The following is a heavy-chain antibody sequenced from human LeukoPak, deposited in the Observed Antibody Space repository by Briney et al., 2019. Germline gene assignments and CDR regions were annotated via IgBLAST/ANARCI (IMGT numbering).Heavy chain of an antibody. D-gene: IGHD5-12*01. CDR1: GGSISSYY. CDR3: ARGFDSRSTYFDY. J-gene: IGHJ4*02. CDR2: ISYGGST. Sequence: SETLSLTCTVSGGSISSYYWNWIRQPPGKGLEWIADISYGGSTYYNASVKSRVTISLDTSKNRFSLNLRYVTAADTAVYYCARGFDSRSTYFDYWGQGTLVTVSS. V-gene: IGHV4-59*01.